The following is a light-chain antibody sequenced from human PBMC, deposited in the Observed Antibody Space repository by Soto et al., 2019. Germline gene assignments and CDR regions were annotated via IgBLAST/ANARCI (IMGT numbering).Light chain of an antibody. CDR1: QSITSH. CDR2: AAS. V-gene: IGKV1-39*01. J-gene: IGKJ4*01. CDR3: QQSYRTPLT. Sequence: DIQMTQSPSSLSASVGDRVTITCRASQSITSHLNWYQQKPGKAPKLLIYAASTLQSGVPSRFTGSGSGTQFTLTISSLQPEDFATYYFQQSYRTPLTFGGGTKVEIK.